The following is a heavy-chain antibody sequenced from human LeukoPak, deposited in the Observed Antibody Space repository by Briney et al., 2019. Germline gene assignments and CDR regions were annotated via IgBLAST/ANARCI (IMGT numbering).Heavy chain of an antibody. J-gene: IGHJ4*02. Sequence: GGSLRLSCAASGFIFSSYGMHWVRQAPGKGLERVTSIRYDGSNKWYADSVKGRLTISRDNSKNTLYLQMNSLRPEDTAVYYCAKSDLYCSSSSCYPDYWGQGTLVTVSS. D-gene: IGHD2-2*01. CDR2: IRYDGSNK. V-gene: IGHV3-30*02. CDR1: GFIFSSYG. CDR3: AKSDLYCSSSSCYPDY.